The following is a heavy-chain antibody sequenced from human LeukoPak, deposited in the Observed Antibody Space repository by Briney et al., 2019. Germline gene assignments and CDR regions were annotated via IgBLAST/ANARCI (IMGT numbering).Heavy chain of an antibody. CDR2: INHSGST. J-gene: IGHJ4*02. CDR3: ARGKRYSSSSYFDY. D-gene: IGHD6-6*01. V-gene: IGHV4-34*01. Sequence: PSETLSLTCAVYDGSFSGYYWSWIRQPPGKGLEWIGEINHSGSTNYNPSLKSRVTISVDTSKNQFSLKLSSVTAADTAVYYCARGKRYSSSSYFDYWGQGTLVTVSS. CDR1: DGSFSGYY.